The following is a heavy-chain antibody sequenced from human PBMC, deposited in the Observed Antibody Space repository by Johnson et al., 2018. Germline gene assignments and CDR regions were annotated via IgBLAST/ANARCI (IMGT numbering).Heavy chain of an antibody. CDR1: RGTFSNYA. CDR2: IIPIFGTA. Sequence: QVQLVESGAEVTKPGSSVKVSCKASRGTFSNYAISWVRQAPGQGLEWMGGIIPIFGTANYAQKFQGRVTITADESTSTAYMELSSLRSEDPAVYYCAGGDGGMNISGYYLLNAFDICGQGTMVTVSS. D-gene: IGHD3-22*01. J-gene: IGHJ3*02. V-gene: IGHV1-69*01. CDR3: AGGDGGMNISGYYLLNAFDI.